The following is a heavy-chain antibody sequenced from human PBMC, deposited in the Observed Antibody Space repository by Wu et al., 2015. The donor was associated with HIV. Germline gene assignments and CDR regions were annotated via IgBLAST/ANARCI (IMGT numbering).Heavy chain of an antibody. D-gene: IGHD6-13*01. V-gene: IGHV1-69*12. CDR1: GGTFSSFA. J-gene: IGHJ3*01. Sequence: QVQLVQSGAEVKKPGSSVRVSCKASGGTFSSFAVSWVRQAPGQGLEWMGGIIPLFETSHSALKFHDRVTITADDSTSTAYMELSSLTYEDTAVYFCARVGGSSWYREFDLWGQGTMVTVSS. CDR3: ARVGGSSWYREFDL. CDR2: IIPLFETS.